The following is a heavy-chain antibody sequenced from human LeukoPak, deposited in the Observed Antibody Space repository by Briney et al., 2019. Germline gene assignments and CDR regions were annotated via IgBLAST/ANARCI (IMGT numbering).Heavy chain of an antibody. D-gene: IGHD2-15*01. J-gene: IGHJ4*02. CDR3: AKGGLDCSGGSCYSALIFHFDY. V-gene: IGHV3-30*18. CDR1: GFTFSSYG. CDR2: ISYDGSNK. Sequence: GGSLRLSCAASGFTFSSYGMHWVRQAPGKGLEWVAVISYDGSNKYYADSVKGRFTISRDNSKNTLYLQMNSLRAEDTAVYYCAKGGLDCSGGSCYSALIFHFDYWGQGTLVTVSS.